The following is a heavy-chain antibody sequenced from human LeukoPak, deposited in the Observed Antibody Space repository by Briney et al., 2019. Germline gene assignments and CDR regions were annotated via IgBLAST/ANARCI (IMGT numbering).Heavy chain of an antibody. CDR2: INQDGREQ. CDR3: AGGALDY. CDR1: GFTFSDYW. V-gene: IGHV3-7*04. J-gene: IGHJ4*02. Sequence: GGSLRLSCAASGFTFSDYWMTWVRQAPGQGLEWVAKINQDGREQHSVDSVKGRFTISRDNAKNSLYLQMDSLRGEDTAVYYCAGGALDYWGQGTLVTVSS.